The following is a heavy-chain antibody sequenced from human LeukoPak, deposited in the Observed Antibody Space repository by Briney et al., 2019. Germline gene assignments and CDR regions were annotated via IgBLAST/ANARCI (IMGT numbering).Heavy chain of an antibody. D-gene: IGHD5-24*01. CDR2: IKTKTDVGTT. Sequence: GGSLRLSCAASGFTFTYAWMSWVRQAPRKGLEWVGRIKTKTDVGTTDYAAPVKGRFTISRDDSKNTLYLQMNSLKTEDTAVYYCTTDSRDAYNYGRHFDYWGQGTLVTVSS. J-gene: IGHJ4*02. V-gene: IGHV3-15*01. CDR1: GFTFTYAW. CDR3: TTDSRDAYNYGRHFDY.